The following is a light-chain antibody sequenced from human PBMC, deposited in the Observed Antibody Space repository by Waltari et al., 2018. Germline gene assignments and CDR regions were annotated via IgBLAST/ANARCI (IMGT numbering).Light chain of an antibody. CDR3: QQYYSTPYT. CDR1: QSVLYSSNNKNY. Sequence: DIVMTQSPDSLAVPLGERATINCKSSQSVLYSSNNKNYLAWYQQKPGQPPKLLMYWASTRESGVPDRFSGSGSGTDFTLTISSLQAEDVAVYYCQQYYSTPYTFGQGTKLEIK. V-gene: IGKV4-1*01. CDR2: WAS. J-gene: IGKJ2*01.